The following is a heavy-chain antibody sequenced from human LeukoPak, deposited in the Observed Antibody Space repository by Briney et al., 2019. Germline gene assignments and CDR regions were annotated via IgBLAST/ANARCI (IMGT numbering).Heavy chain of an antibody. CDR1: GFTFSTYA. V-gene: IGHV3-23*01. Sequence: GGSLRLSCAASGFTFSTYAMSWVRQAPGKGLEWVSAISGSGGITYYTDSVRGRFTISRDNSKNTLYLQMISLRAEDTAVYYCAKASVSTVTTGDFDYWGQGTLVTVSS. J-gene: IGHJ4*02. D-gene: IGHD4-17*01. CDR3: AKASVSTVTTGDFDY. CDR2: ISGSGGIT.